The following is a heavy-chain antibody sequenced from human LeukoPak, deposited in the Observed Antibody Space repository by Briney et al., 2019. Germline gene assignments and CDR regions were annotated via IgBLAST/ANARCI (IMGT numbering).Heavy chain of an antibody. Sequence: PSETLSLTCTVSSGSISSHYWSWIRQPPGKGLEWIGYIYFSGSTDYNPSLKSRVTISVDTSKNQFSLKLSSVTAADTAVYYCARLAPSGYSSSWPFDYWGQGTLVTVSP. J-gene: IGHJ4*02. CDR3: ARLAPSGYSSSWPFDY. CDR2: IYFSGST. D-gene: IGHD6-13*01. V-gene: IGHV4-59*08. CDR1: SGSISSHY.